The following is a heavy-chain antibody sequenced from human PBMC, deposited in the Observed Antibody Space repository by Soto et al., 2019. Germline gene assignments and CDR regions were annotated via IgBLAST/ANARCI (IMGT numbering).Heavy chain of an antibody. CDR2: IYYIGST. D-gene: IGHD4-17*01. V-gene: IGHV4-59*08. J-gene: IGHJ4*02. CDR1: GGSISSYY. Sequence: SETLSLTCTVSGGSISSYYWSWIRQPPGKGLEWIGYIYYIGSTNYNPSLKSRVTISVDTSKNQFSLKLSSVTAADTAVYYCARRYGDYFAYWGQGTLVTVSS. CDR3: ARRYGDYFAY.